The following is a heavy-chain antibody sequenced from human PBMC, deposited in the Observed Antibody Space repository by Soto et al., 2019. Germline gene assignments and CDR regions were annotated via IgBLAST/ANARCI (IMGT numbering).Heavy chain of an antibody. V-gene: IGHV1-18*01. CDR1: GYTFTSYV. CDR3: AREGALPVLYWVRKGPGEFYYRVDV. J-gene: IGHJ6*02. Sequence: ASVKVSCKASGYTFTSYVISWVRQAPGQGLEWMGWISAYNGNTNYAQKLQGRVTMTTDTSTSTAYMELRSLRSDDTAVYYCAREGALPVLYWVRKGPGEFYYRVDVWGQGTTVTVSS. CDR2: ISAYNGNT. D-gene: IGHD2-8*02.